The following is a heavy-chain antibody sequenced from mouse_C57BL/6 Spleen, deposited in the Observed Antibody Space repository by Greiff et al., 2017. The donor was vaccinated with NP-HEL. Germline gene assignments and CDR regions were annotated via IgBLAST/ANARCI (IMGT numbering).Heavy chain of an antibody. V-gene: IGHV1-42*01. CDR3: ARRVNWDGGFAY. CDR2: INPSTGGT. Sequence: VQLQQSGPELVKPGASVKISCKASGYSFTGYYMNWVKQSPEKSLEWIGEINPSTGGTTYNQKFKAKATLTVDKSSSTAYMQLKSLTSEDSAVYYCARRVNWDGGFAYWGQGTLVTVSA. D-gene: IGHD4-1*01. CDR1: GYSFTGYY. J-gene: IGHJ3*01.